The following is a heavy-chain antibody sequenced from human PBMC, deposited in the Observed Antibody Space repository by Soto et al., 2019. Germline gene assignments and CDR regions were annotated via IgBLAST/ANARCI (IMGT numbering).Heavy chain of an antibody. CDR2: ISAYNGNT. J-gene: IGHJ4*02. V-gene: IGHV1-18*01. Sequence: ASVKVSCKASGYTFTSYGISWVRQAPGQGLEWMGWISAYNGNTNYAQKLQGRVTMTTDTSTSTAYMELRSLGSDDTAVYYCARDRTVRGPYYFDYWGQGTLVTVSS. D-gene: IGHD3-10*01. CDR1: GYTFTSYG. CDR3: ARDRTVRGPYYFDY.